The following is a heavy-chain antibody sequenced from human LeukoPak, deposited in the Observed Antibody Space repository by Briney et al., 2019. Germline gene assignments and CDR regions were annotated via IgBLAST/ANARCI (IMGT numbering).Heavy chain of an antibody. CDR2: IYYSGST. CDR1: GGSISRSSYY. D-gene: IGHD6-13*01. J-gene: IGHJ4*02. CDR3: ASNSSSWYGAYY. V-gene: IGHV4-39*01. Sequence: PSETLSLTCTVSGGSISRSSYYWGWIRQPPGKGLEWIGNIYYSGSTYYNPSLKSRVTISIDTSKNQFSLKLSSVTAADTAKYYCASNSSSWYGAYYWGQGTLVTVSS.